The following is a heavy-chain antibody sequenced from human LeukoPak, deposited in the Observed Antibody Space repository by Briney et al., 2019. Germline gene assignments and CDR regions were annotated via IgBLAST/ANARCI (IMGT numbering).Heavy chain of an antibody. CDR2: IYYSGST. CDR3: AAGDGYNLGYYFDY. Sequence: TPSETLSLTCTVSGGSISSYYWSWIRQPPGKGLEWTGYIYYSGSTNYNPSLKSRVTISVDTSKNQFSLKLSSVTAADTAVYYCAAGDGYNLGYYFDYWGQGTLVTVSS. V-gene: IGHV4-59*01. CDR1: GGSISSYY. J-gene: IGHJ4*02. D-gene: IGHD5-24*01.